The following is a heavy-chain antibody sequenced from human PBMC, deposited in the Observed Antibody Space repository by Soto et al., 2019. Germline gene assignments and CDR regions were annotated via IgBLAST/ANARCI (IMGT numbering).Heavy chain of an antibody. CDR1: GYTFTSYG. CDR3: ARSGSYDPGRNWFGN. CDR2: ISGFNDDT. D-gene: IGHD3-22*01. J-gene: IGHJ5*02. V-gene: IGHV1-18*01. Sequence: QLVQSGVEMKNPGASVKVSCKASGYTFTSYGISWVRQAPGQGLEWMGWISGFNDDTNHEQKFQSRVTVSKDTSASTDYKKLRSMKSDVAAMYYCARSGSYDPGRNWFGNWGQGTLVIVSS.